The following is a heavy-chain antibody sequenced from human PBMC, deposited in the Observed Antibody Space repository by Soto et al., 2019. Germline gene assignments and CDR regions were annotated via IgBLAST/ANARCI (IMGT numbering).Heavy chain of an antibody. J-gene: IGHJ4*02. Sequence: AWTXSLTGSVYVDSFMVYDLVGIRQPPGKGLEWIGEINHSGSTNYNPSLKSRVTISVDPSKNQFSLKLSSVTAADKDVYYCGRRKWMVNFDHWGQGTLVTVSS. CDR1: VDSFMVYD. CDR3: GRRKWMVNFDH. D-gene: IGHD6-19*01. V-gene: IGHV4-34*01. CDR2: INHSGST.